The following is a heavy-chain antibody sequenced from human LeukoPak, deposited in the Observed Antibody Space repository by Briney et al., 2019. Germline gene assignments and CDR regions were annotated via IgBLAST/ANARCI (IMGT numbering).Heavy chain of an antibody. CDR3: ARDRPAGTYAFDI. J-gene: IGHJ3*02. V-gene: IGHV4-59*01. D-gene: IGHD6-13*01. CDR2: IYYSGST. CDR1: GGSISSYY. Sequence: SSETLSLTCTVSGGSISSYYWSWIRQPPGKGLEWIGYIYYSGSTNYNPSLKSRVTISVDTSKNQFSLKLSSVTAADTAVHYCARDRPAGTYAFDIWGQGTMVTVSS.